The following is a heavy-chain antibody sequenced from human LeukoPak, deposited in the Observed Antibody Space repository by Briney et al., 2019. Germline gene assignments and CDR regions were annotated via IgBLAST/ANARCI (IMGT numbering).Heavy chain of an antibody. CDR1: GFKFSDYG. V-gene: IGHV3-7*01. CDR2: IKQDGSEK. D-gene: IGHD4-17*01. J-gene: IGHJ4*02. CDR3: ARLGAPQGTTVTTTLYFDF. Sequence: GGSLRLSCAASGFKFSDYGMSWVRQAPGKGLEWVANIKQDGSEKYYVDSVRGRFTISRDNAKNSLYLQMNSLRAEDTAVYYCARLGAPQGTTVTTTLYFDFWGQGTLVTVSS.